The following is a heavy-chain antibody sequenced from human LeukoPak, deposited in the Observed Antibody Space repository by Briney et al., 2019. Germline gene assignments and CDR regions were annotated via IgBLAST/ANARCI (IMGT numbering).Heavy chain of an antibody. Sequence: PGGSLRLSCAASGFTFSSYWMSWVRQAPGKGLEWVANIKQDGSEKYYVDSVKGRFTISRDIAKNSLYLQMNSLRAEDTAVYYCAKNYYGSGSLYYFDYWGQGTLVTVSS. CDR1: GFTFSSYW. D-gene: IGHD3-10*01. CDR2: IKQDGSEK. J-gene: IGHJ4*02. V-gene: IGHV3-7*01. CDR3: AKNYYGSGSLYYFDY.